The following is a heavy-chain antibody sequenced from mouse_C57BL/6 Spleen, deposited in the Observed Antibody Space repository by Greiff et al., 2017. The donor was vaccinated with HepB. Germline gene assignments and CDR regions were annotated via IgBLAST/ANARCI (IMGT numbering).Heavy chain of an antibody. D-gene: IGHD1-1*01. CDR2: IDPENGDT. CDR3: TTTVGAY. J-gene: IGHJ3*01. Sequence: EVQLQQSGAELVRPGASVKLSCTASGFNIKDDYMHWVKQRPEQGLEWIGWIDPENGDTEYASKFQGKATITADTSYNTAYLQLSSLTSEDTAVYYCTTTVGAYWGQGTLVTVSA. CDR1: GFNIKDDY. V-gene: IGHV14-4*01.